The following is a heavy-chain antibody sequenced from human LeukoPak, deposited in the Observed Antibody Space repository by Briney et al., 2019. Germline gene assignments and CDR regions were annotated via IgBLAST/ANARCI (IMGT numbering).Heavy chain of an antibody. V-gene: IGHV3-11*01. D-gene: IGHD3/OR15-3a*01. J-gene: IGHJ4*02. CDR1: GFTLSDYY. Sequence: RGSLRLSCAASGFTLSDYYMSWIRQAPGKGLEWVSYSSSSGSTIYYADSVKGRFAISRDNAKNSLYLQMNSLRAEDTAVYYCARRRDFIDYWGQGTLVTVSS. CDR3: ARRRDFIDY. CDR2: SSSSGSTI.